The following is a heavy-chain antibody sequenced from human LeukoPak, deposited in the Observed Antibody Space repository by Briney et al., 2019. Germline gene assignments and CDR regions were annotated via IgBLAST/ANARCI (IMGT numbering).Heavy chain of an antibody. CDR3: AKGTKPVMTIPDY. CDR2: LSSGSHTI. J-gene: IGHJ4*02. CDR1: GFTFSSYS. Sequence: PGGSLRLSCTASGFTFSSYSLNWVRQAPGKGLEWVSYLSSGSHTIYYADSVKGRFTISRDNAKNSLYLQMNSLRAEDTAMYYCAKGTKPVMTIPDYWGQGILVTVSS. V-gene: IGHV3-48*01. D-gene: IGHD1/OR15-1a*01.